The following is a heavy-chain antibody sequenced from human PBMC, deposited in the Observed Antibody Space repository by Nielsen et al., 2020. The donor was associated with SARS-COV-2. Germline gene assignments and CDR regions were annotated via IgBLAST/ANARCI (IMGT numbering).Heavy chain of an antibody. Sequence: GGSLRLSCAASGFSFNRYTMNWVRQAAGKGLDWVSVIYTDGSTSHADSVKGRFTISRDNSKNTLYLQMNSLRAEDTAVYYCARDNWGRMDVWGQGTTVTVSS. V-gene: IGHV3-66*01. CDR3: ARDNWGRMDV. CDR1: GFSFNRYT. J-gene: IGHJ6*02. D-gene: IGHD7-27*01. CDR2: IYTDGST.